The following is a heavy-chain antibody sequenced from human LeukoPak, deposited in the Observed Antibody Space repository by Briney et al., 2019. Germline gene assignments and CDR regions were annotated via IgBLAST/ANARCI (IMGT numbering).Heavy chain of an antibody. J-gene: IGHJ5*02. CDR2: IYYSGST. CDR3: ARGMRSYRIRFDP. V-gene: IGHV4-39*07. Sequence: SETLSLTCTVSGGSISSSSYYWGWIRQPPGKGLEWIGSIYYSGSTYYNPSLKSRVTISVDTSKNQFSLKLSSVTAADTAVYYCARGMRSYRIRFDPWGQGTLVTVSS. D-gene: IGHD1-26*01. CDR1: GGSISSSSYY.